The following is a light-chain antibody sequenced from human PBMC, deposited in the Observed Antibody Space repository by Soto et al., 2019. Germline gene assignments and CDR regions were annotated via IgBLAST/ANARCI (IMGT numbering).Light chain of an antibody. Sequence: EVVLTQSPATLSLSPGERATLSCRASQSVGRNYLAWFQQKSGQAPRLVIYGASSRATGIPDRFSGSGSGTDFTLTISRLEPEDFAVYYCQQYGSSRFTFGPGTKVDIK. J-gene: IGKJ3*01. V-gene: IGKV3-20*01. CDR1: QSVGRNY. CDR3: QQYGSSRFT. CDR2: GAS.